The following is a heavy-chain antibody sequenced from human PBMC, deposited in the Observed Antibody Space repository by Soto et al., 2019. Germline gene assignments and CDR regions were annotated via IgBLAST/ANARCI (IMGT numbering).Heavy chain of an antibody. D-gene: IGHD3-22*01. Sequence: SETLSLTCAVYGGSFSGYYWSWIRQPPGKGLEWIGEINHSGSTNYNPSLKSRVTISVDTSKNQFSLKLSSVTAADTAVYYCARKRSGSSAYYYYYMDVGGKGTTVTVSS. J-gene: IGHJ6*03. CDR2: INHSGST. V-gene: IGHV4-34*01. CDR1: GGSFSGYY. CDR3: ARKRSGSSAYYYYYMDV.